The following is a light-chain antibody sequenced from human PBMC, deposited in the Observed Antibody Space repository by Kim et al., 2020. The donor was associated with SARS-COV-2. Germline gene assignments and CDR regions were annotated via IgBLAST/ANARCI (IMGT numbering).Light chain of an antibody. CDR1: QSISSW. Sequence: DIQMTQSPSTLSASVGDRVTITCRASQSISSWLAWYQQKPGKAPKLLIYKASSLESGVPSRSSGSGSGTEFTLTISSLQPDDFATYYCQQYKSYPWTFGQGTKVEIK. CDR3: QQYKSYPWT. CDR2: KAS. V-gene: IGKV1-5*03. J-gene: IGKJ1*01.